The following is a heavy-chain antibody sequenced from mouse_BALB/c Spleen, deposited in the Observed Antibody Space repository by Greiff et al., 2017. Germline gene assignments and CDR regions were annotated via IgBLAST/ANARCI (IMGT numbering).Heavy chain of an antibody. CDR1: GFSLTGYG. J-gene: IGHJ1*01. V-gene: IGHV2-6-7*01. D-gene: IGHD2-3*01. Sequence: VQRVESGPGLVAPSQSLSITCTVSGFSLTGYGVNWVRQPPGKGLEWLGMIWGDGSTDYNSALKSRLSISKDNSKSQVFLKMNSLQTDDTARYYCAREGNDGYHWYFDVWGAGTTVTVSS. CDR2: IWGDGST. CDR3: AREGNDGYHWYFDV.